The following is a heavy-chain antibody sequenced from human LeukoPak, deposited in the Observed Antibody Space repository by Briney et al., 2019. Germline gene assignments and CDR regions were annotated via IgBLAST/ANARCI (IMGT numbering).Heavy chain of an antibody. CDR1: GFTFSSYS. J-gene: IGHJ4*02. CDR3: ARDNLADTAMANFDY. D-gene: IGHD5-18*01. Sequence: GGSLRLSCAASGFTFSSYSMNWVRQAPGKGLEWVSPISSSSSYIYYADSVKGRFTISRDNAKNSLYLQMNSLRAEDTAVYYYARDNLADTAMANFDYWGQGTLVTVSS. V-gene: IGHV3-21*01. CDR2: ISSSSSYI.